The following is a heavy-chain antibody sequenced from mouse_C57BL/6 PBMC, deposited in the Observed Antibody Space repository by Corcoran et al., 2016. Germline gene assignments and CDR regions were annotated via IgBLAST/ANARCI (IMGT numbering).Heavy chain of an antibody. Sequence: EVQLQQSGPELVKPGASVKISCKASGYTFTDYYMNWVKQSHGKSLEWIGDINPNNGGTSYNQKFKGKATLPVDKSSSTAYMELRSLTSEDSAVYYCARRDYDYGGYFDVWGTGTTVTVSS. CDR2: INPNNGGT. J-gene: IGHJ1*03. D-gene: IGHD2-4*01. CDR3: ARRDYDYGGYFDV. V-gene: IGHV1-26*01. CDR1: GYTFTDYY.